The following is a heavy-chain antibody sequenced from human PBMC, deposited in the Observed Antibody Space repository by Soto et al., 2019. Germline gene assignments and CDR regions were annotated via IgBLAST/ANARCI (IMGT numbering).Heavy chain of an antibody. CDR1: GYTLTCYY. V-gene: IGHV1-2*04. J-gene: IGHJ2*01. CDR2: INPNSGGT. Sequence: ASVKVSCKASGYTLTCYYMHGVRQAPGQGLEWMGWINPNSGGTNYAQKFQGWVTMTRDTSISTAYMELSRLRSDDTAVYYCAREGGVVDVIGYFDLLVRGNLVTVSS. CDR3: AREGGVVDVIGYFDL. D-gene: IGHD3-22*01.